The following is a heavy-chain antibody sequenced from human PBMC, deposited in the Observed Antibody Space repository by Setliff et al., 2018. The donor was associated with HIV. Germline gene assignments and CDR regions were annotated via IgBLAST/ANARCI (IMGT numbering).Heavy chain of an antibody. CDR1: GGSFTNYY. J-gene: IGHJ6*03. Sequence: PSETLSLTCAVFGGSFTNYYWIWIRQPPGKGLEWIGEINHSGSNHYNPSLKSRFIISVDTSKNQYSLKVNSMTAADTSVYYCARGARLLAAYSDRWDYCYMAVWGKGTPVTVSS. CDR3: ARGARLLAAYSDRWDYCYMAV. D-gene: IGHD6-13*01. CDR2: INHSGSN. V-gene: IGHV4-34*01.